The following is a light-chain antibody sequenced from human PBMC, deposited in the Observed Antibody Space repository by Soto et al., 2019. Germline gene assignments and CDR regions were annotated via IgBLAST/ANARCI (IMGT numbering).Light chain of an antibody. CDR3: QQYYSYPLT. CDR1: QRISSY. J-gene: IGKJ1*01. V-gene: IGKV1-8*01. CDR2: AAS. Sequence: AIRMTQSPSSLSASTGDRVTITCRASQRISSYLAWYQQKPGKAPKLLIYAASTLQSGVPSRFSGSGSGTDFTLIIRCLQSEDFATYYCQQYYSYPLTFGHGTKVDIK.